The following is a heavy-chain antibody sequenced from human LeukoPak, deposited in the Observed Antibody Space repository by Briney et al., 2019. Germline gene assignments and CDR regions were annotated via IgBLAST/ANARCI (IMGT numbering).Heavy chain of an antibody. Sequence: QPGGSLRLSCAASGFTFSSYAMHWVRQAPGKGLEWVAVISYDGSNKYYADSVKGRFTISRDNSKNTLYLQMNSLRAEDTAVYYCARDVETTVTPDYWGQGTLVTVSS. CDR3: ARDVETTVTPDY. D-gene: IGHD4-17*01. CDR2: ISYDGSNK. J-gene: IGHJ4*02. V-gene: IGHV3-30-3*01. CDR1: GFTFSSYA.